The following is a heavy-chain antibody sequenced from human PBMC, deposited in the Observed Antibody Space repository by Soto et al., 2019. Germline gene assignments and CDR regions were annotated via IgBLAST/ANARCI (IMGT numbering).Heavy chain of an antibody. CDR3: ARDHAVWGPLLYYYYGMDV. CDR2: IYYSGST. Sequence: SETLSLTCTVSGGSISSGGYYWSWIRQHPGKGLEWIGYIYYSGSTYYNPSLKSRVTISVDTSKNQFSLKLSSVTAADTAVYYCARDHAVWGPLLYYYYGMDVWGQGTTVTVSS. D-gene: IGHD6-19*01. J-gene: IGHJ6*02. CDR1: GGSISSGGYY. V-gene: IGHV4-31*02.